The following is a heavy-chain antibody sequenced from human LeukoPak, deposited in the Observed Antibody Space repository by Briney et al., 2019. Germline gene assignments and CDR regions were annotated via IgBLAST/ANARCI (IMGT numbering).Heavy chain of an antibody. J-gene: IGHJ4*02. V-gene: IGHV3-30*18. Sequence: GTSLRLSCEVSGFTFENYGMHWVRQAPGKGLEWVALMSYHGTNTFYADSVRGRLTLSRDNSKNTLYLQMNSLRVEDTATYYCAKVSGGAWGAECLDHWGQGTLVTVFS. CDR2: MSYHGTNT. CDR1: GFTFENYG. D-gene: IGHD2-21*01. CDR3: AKVSGGAWGAECLDH.